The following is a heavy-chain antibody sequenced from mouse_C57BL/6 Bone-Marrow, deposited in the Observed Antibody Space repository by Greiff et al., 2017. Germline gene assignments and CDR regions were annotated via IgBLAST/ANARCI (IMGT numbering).Heavy chain of an antibody. Sequence: VQLQQPGAELVKPGASVKLSCKASGYTFTSYWMHWVKQRPGQGLEWIGMIHPNSGSTNYNEKFKSKATLTVDKSSSTAYIQLSSLTSEDSAVYYCAREGSAYYSNYDYWGQGTTLTVSS. CDR2: IHPNSGST. CDR1: GYTFTSYW. J-gene: IGHJ2*01. V-gene: IGHV1-64*01. D-gene: IGHD2-5*01. CDR3: AREGSAYYSNYDY.